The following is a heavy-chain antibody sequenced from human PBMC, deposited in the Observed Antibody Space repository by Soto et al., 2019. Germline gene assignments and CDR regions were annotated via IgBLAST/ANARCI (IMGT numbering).Heavy chain of an antibody. V-gene: IGHV3-53*01. D-gene: IGHD3-22*01. CDR1: GFTVSSNY. J-gene: IGHJ4*02. CDR2: IYSGGST. CDR3: ARNYYDSCGGFDY. Sequence: EVQLVESGGGLIQPGGSLRLSCAASGFTVSSNYMSWVRQAPGKGLEWVSVIYSGGSTYYADSVKGRFTISRDNSKNTLYLQMNSLRAEDTAVYYCARNYYDSCGGFDYWGQGTLVTVAS.